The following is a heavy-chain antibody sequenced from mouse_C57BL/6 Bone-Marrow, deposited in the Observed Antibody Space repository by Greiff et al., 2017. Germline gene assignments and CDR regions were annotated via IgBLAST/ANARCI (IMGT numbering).Heavy chain of an antibody. CDR3: AKGRTGDFDY. D-gene: IGHD4-1*01. CDR1: GYTFTRYW. Sequence: QVQLQQPGAALVKPGASVTMSCKASGYTFTRYWIPWVKPRPGHGLEWIGDIYPGSGSTNYNEKFKSKATLTVDTSSSTAYMQLSSLTSEDSAVYYCAKGRTGDFDYWGQGTTLTVSS. V-gene: IGHV1-55*01. CDR2: IYPGSGST. J-gene: IGHJ2*01.